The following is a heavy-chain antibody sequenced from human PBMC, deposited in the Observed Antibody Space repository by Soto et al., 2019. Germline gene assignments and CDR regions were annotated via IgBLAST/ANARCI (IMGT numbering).Heavy chain of an antibody. Sequence: GGSLRLSCAASGFTFSSYAMSWVRQAPGKGLEWVSAISGSGGSTYYADSVKGRFTISRDNSKNTLYLQMNSLRAEDTAVYYCAKNPTRTYYYGSGSYYSNWFDPWGQGTLVTVPS. CDR2: ISGSGGST. CDR1: GFTFSSYA. D-gene: IGHD3-10*01. V-gene: IGHV3-23*01. J-gene: IGHJ5*02. CDR3: AKNPTRTYYYGSGSYYSNWFDP.